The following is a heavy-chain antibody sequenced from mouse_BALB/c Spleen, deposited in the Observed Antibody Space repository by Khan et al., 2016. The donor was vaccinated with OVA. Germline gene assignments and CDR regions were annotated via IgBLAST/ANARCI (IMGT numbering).Heavy chain of an antibody. J-gene: IGHJ3*01. D-gene: IGHD2-1*01. V-gene: IGHV1S132*01. CDR3: ARGYFGNYSFAY. CDR1: GYTFTSYW. Sequence: QVQLQQSGAELVKPGASVKLSCKTSGYTFTSYWIQWVKQRPGQGLGGIGQIFPGTGTTYYTENFKGKATLTVDTSSNTAYMQFSSLTSEDSSVYFCARGYFGNYSFAYWSPGTLVPVSP. CDR2: IFPGTGTT.